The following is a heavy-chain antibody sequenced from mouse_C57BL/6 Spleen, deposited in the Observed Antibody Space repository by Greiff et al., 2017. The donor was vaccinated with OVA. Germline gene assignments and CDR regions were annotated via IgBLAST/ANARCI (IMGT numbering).Heavy chain of an antibody. CDR1: GYTFTDYN. CDR2: INPNNGGT. CDR3: ARRKTGGIYDGYYGYFDY. D-gene: IGHD2-3*01. J-gene: IGHJ2*01. V-gene: IGHV1-18*01. Sequence: EVQLQQSGPELVKPGASVKIPCKASGYTFTDYNMDWVKQSHGKSLEWIGDINPNNGGTIYNQKFKGKATLTVDKSSSTAYMELRSLTSEDTAVYYCARRKTGGIYDGYYGYFDYWGQGTTLTVSS.